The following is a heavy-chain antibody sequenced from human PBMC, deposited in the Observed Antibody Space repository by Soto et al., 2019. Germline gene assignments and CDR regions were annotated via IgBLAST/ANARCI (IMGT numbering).Heavy chain of an antibody. Sequence: GGSLRLSCAASGFTFSSYAMHWVRQAPGKGLEWVAVIAYDGSNKYYADSVKGRFTISRDNSKNTLYLQMNSLKAEDTAVYYCAGKYYDILTGYYWFDPWGQGTLVTVSS. CDR2: IAYDGSNK. V-gene: IGHV3-30-3*01. J-gene: IGHJ5*02. CDR1: GFTFSSYA. CDR3: AGKYYDILTGYYWFDP. D-gene: IGHD3-9*01.